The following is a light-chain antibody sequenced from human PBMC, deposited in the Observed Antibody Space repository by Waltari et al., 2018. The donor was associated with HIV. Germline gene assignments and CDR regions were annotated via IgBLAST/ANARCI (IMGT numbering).Light chain of an antibody. CDR2: WAS. Sequence: DTVMTQSPDSLAVSLGERATINCKSSQSILYSCNNKNYLAWYQQKPGQPPKLLIYWASTRVSGVPDRVNGSGYMADFTLAISSLQSEGVSVYYCQQYYSIRMYTLGQGTNVEIK. V-gene: IGKV4-1*01. CDR3: QQYYSIRMYT. CDR1: QSILYSCNNKNY. J-gene: IGKJ2*01.